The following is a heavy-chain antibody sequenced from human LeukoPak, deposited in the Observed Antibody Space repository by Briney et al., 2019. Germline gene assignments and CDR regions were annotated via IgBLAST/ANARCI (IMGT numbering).Heavy chain of an antibody. J-gene: IGHJ4*02. CDR1: GFTFSSYS. D-gene: IGHD2-2*01. CDR3: ARLGYCSSTSCYAFDY. CDR2: ISSSSSYI. Sequence: PGGSLRLSCAASGFTFSSYSMNWVRQAPGKGLGWVSSISSSSSYIYYADSVKGRFTISRDNAKNSLYLQMNSLRAEDTAVYYCARLGYCSSTSCYAFDYWGQGTLVTVSS. V-gene: IGHV3-21*01.